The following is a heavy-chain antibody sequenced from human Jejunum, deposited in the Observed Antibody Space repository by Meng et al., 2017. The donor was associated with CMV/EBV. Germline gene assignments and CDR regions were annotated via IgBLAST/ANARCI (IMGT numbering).Heavy chain of an antibody. CDR3: ARGGYDFWSAKSPFDY. CDR2: INPNTGGT. Sequence: MFTDNYIHWVRQAPGQGLEWMSWINPNTGGTNYAQIFQGRITMTWDTSISAAYMKLTSLTSDDTAVYYCARGGYDFWSAKSPFDYWGQGTLGTVSS. V-gene: IGHV1-2*02. D-gene: IGHD3-3*01. CDR1: MFTDNY. J-gene: IGHJ4*02.